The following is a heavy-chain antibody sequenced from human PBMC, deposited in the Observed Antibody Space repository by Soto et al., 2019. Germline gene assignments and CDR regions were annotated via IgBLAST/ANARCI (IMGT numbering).Heavy chain of an antibody. Sequence: SETLSLTCAVYGGSFSGYYWSWIRQPPGKGLEWIGEINHSGSTNYNPSLKSRVTISVDTSKNQFSLKLSSVTAADTAVYYCAIEAPYCSGGSCYPADGYYYYYMDVWGKGTTVTVSS. CDR3: AIEAPYCSGGSCYPADGYYYYYMDV. CDR2: INHSGST. CDR1: GGSFSGYY. D-gene: IGHD2-15*01. V-gene: IGHV4-34*01. J-gene: IGHJ6*03.